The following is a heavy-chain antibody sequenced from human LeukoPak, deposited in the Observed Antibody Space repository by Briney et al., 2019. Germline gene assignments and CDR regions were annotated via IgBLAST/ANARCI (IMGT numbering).Heavy chain of an antibody. D-gene: IGHD2-15*01. CDR1: SGSISSGGYY. J-gene: IGHJ2*01. Sequence: PSETLSLTCIVSSGSISSGGYYWSWIRQHPGTGLEWIGYISHSGGTLYNPSLKSRVMISLDTSKNQFSLKLTSVTAADTAVYYCARDGGGSGYRYFDLWGRGTLVTVSS. CDR2: ISHSGGT. V-gene: IGHV4-31*03. CDR3: ARDGGGSGYRYFDL.